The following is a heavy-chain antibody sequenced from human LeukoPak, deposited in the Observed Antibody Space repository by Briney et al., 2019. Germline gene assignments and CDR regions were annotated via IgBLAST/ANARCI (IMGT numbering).Heavy chain of an antibody. V-gene: IGHV1-2*02. CDR3: ARTMTTVTTGEDY. Sequence: ASVKVSCKASGYTFTGYYMHWVRQAPGQGLEWMGWINPNSGGTNYAQKFQGRVTMTRDTSISTAYMELSRLRPDDTAVYYCARTMTTVTTGEDYWGQGTLVTVSS. D-gene: IGHD4-17*01. CDR1: GYTFTGYY. J-gene: IGHJ4*02. CDR2: INPNSGGT.